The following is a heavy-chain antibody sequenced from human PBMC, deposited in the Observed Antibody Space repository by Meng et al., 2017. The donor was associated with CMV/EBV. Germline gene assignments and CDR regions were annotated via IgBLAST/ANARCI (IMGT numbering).Heavy chain of an antibody. Sequence: SETLSLTCAVYGGSFSGYYWSWIRQPPGKGLEWIGEINHSGSTNYNPSLKSRVTISVDTSKNQFSLKLSAVTAADTAVYYCARAILNPAQHHKYCSSTSCYTYWGQGTLVTVSS. CDR2: INHSGST. V-gene: IGHV4-34*01. CDR1: GGSFSGYY. J-gene: IGHJ4*02. CDR3: ARAILNPAQHHKYCSSTSCYTY. D-gene: IGHD2-2*02.